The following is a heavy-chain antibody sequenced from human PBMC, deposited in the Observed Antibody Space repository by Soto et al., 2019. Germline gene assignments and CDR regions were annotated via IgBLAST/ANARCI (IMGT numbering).Heavy chain of an antibody. Sequence: ESGGGLVQPGGSLRLSCAASGFTFRSYSINWVRQAPGKGLEWVSYISSSSRIISYADSVKGRFTISRDNAKNSLYLEMNSLRDEDTALYYCARDYAYAFDIWGQGTMVTVSS. J-gene: IGHJ3*02. D-gene: IGHD3-16*01. CDR2: ISSSSRII. CDR3: ARDYAYAFDI. CDR1: GFTFRSYS. V-gene: IGHV3-48*02.